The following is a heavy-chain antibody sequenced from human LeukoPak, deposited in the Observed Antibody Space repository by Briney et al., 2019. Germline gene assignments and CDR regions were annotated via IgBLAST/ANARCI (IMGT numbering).Heavy chain of an antibody. J-gene: IGHJ4*02. CDR2: IYSGGST. D-gene: IGHD3-10*01. CDR1: GFTVSSNY. Sequence: GGSLRLSCAASGFTVSSNYMSWVRQAPGKGLEWVSVIYSGGSTYYADSVKGRFTISRDYSKNTLYLQMNSLRAEDTAVYYCTRETHYYGSGSYLVWGQGTLVTVSS. CDR3: TRETHYYGSGSYLV. V-gene: IGHV3-66*01.